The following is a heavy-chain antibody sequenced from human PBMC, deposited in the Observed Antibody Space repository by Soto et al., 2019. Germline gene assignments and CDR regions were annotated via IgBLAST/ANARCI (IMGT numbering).Heavy chain of an antibody. J-gene: IGHJ4*02. D-gene: IGHD1-26*01. V-gene: IGHV1-69*01. CDR1: GGTFSSYS. CDR3: ARDGGRHSGGIDY. Sequence: QVQLVQSGAEVKKPGSSVKVSCKASGGTFSSYSINWVRQAPGQGLEWMGEIIPIFGTANYAQKFPGRVTITADESTSTAYMELSSLRSEETAVYYCARDGGRHSGGIDYWGQGTLVTVSS. CDR2: IIPIFGTA.